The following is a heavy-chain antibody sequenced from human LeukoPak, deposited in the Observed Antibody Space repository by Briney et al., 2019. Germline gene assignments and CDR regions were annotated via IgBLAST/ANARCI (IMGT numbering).Heavy chain of an antibody. D-gene: IGHD4-17*01. CDR2: INHSGST. Sequence: SETLSLTCAVYGGSFSGYYWSWIRQPPGKGLEWIGEINHSGSTNYNPSLKSRVTISVDTSKNQFSLSLDSVTAADTAVYYCARYDYGDYVGAFDYWGQGTLVTVSS. CDR1: GGSFSGYY. V-gene: IGHV4-34*01. CDR3: ARYDYGDYVGAFDY. J-gene: IGHJ4*02.